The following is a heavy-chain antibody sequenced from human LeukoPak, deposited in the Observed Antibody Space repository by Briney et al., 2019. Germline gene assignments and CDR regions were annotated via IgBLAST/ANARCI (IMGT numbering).Heavy chain of an antibody. Sequence: ASVKVSCKASGYTFTSYYMHWVRQAPGQGLEWMGIINPSGGSTSYAQKFQGRATMTRDMSTSTVYMELSSLRSEDTAVYYCARDRRIATINYYYYYMDVWGKGTTVTVSS. V-gene: IGHV1-46*01. J-gene: IGHJ6*03. CDR2: INPSGGST. D-gene: IGHD6-13*01. CDR3: ARDRRIATINYYYYYMDV. CDR1: GYTFTSYY.